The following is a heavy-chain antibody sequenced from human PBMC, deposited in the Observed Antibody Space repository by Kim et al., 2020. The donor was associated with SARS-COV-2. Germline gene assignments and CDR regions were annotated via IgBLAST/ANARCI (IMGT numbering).Heavy chain of an antibody. J-gene: IGHJ4*02. D-gene: IGHD6-13*01. Sequence: EKYYVDSVKGRLTISRDNAKNSLYLQMNSLRAEDTAVYYCASSYWQQPDYWGQGTLVTVSS. CDR3: ASSYWQQPDY. CDR2: EK. V-gene: IGHV3-7*01.